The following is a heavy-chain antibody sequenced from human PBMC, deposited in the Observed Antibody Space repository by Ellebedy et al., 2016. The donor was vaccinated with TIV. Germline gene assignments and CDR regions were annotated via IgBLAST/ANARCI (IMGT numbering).Heavy chain of an antibody. CDR2: IIPIFGTA. Sequence: SVKVSCXASGGTFSSYAISWVRQAPGQGLEWMGGIIPIFGTANYAQKFQGRVTITADKSTSTAYMELSSLRSEDTAVYYCARTAANPVGAVDYWGQGTLVTVSS. CDR1: GGTFSSYA. D-gene: IGHD1-26*01. J-gene: IGHJ4*02. V-gene: IGHV1-69*06. CDR3: ARTAANPVGAVDY.